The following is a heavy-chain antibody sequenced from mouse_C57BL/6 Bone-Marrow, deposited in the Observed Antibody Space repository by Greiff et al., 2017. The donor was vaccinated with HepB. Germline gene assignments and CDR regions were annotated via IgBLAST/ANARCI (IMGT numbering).Heavy chain of an antibody. CDR1: GFTFSSYT. CDR2: ISGGGGNT. Sequence: EVKLMESGGGLVKPGGSLKLSCAASGFTFSSYTMSWVRQTPEKRLEWVATISGGGGNTYYPDSVKGRFTISRDNAKKPLYLQMSSLRSEDTALYYCARHDPYYWGQGTTLTVSS. J-gene: IGHJ2*01. CDR3: ARHDPYY. V-gene: IGHV5-9*01.